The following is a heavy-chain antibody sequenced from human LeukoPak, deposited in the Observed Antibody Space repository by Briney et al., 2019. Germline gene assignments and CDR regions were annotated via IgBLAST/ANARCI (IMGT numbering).Heavy chain of an antibody. V-gene: IGHV4-59*01. CDR1: GGSISSYY. J-gene: IGHJ4*02. CDR3: ARGGGDWGFHQSDY. D-gene: IGHD2-21*01. CDR2: IYYSGST. Sequence: SETLSLTCTVSGGSISSYYWSWIRQPPGKGLEWIGYIYYSGSTNYNPSLKSRVTISVDTSKNQFSLKLSSVTAADTAVYYCARGGGDWGFHQSDYWGQGTLVTVSS.